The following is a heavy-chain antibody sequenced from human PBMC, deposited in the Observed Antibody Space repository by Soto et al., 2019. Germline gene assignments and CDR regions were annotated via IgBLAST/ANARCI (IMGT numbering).Heavy chain of an antibody. V-gene: IGHV2-26*01. CDR3: ARIRDTVTTLDY. CDR1: GFSLSTSGVG. J-gene: IGHJ4*02. CDR2: IFSNDEK. D-gene: IGHD4-17*01. Sequence: SGPTRVNPTQTLTLTCPFPGFSLSTSGVGVSWIRQPPGKALEWLAHIFSNDEKSYSTSLKSRLTISKDTSKSQVVLTMTNMDPVDTATYYCARIRDTVTTLDYWGQGTLVTVSS.